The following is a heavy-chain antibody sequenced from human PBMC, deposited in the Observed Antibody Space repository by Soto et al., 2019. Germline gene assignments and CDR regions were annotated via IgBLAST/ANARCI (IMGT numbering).Heavy chain of an antibody. J-gene: IGHJ6*02. Sequence: PGGSLRLSCAASGFTFSGSAMHWVRQASGKGLEWVGRIRSKASSYATAYAASVKGRFTISRDDSKNTAYLQMNSLKTEDTAVYYCTRPIFGVVKNPKDVMDVWGQGTTVTVSS. CDR2: IRSKASSYAT. D-gene: IGHD3-3*02. V-gene: IGHV3-73*01. CDR1: GFTFSGSA. CDR3: TRPIFGVVKNPKDVMDV.